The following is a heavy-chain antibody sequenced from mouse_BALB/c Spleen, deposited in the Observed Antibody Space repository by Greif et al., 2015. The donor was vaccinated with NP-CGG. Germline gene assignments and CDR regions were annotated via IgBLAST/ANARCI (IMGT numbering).Heavy chain of an antibody. V-gene: IGHV5-17*02. Sequence: EVNLVESGGGLVQPGGSRKLSRAASGFTFSSFGMHWVRQAPEKGLEWVAYISSGSSTIYYADTVKGRFTISRDNPKNTLFLQMTSLRSEDTAMYYCARLFDYWGQGTTLTVSS. J-gene: IGHJ2*01. CDR2: ISSGSSTI. CDR3: ARLFDY. CDR1: GFTFSSFG.